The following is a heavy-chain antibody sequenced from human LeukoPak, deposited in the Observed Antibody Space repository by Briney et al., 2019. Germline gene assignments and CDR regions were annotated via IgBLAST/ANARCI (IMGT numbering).Heavy chain of an antibody. CDR2: IYSGGTT. J-gene: IGHJ4*02. V-gene: IGHV3-66*01. Sequence: GGSLRLSCAASGFTVNRNYMIWVRQAPGKGLECVSVIYSGGTTWYADSVKGRFTVSRDTNTLYLQMNSLRAEDTAVYYCARKSDSLLVREGDCWGQGTLVTVSS. D-gene: IGHD3-10*01. CDR3: ARKSDSLLVREGDC. CDR1: GFTVNRNY.